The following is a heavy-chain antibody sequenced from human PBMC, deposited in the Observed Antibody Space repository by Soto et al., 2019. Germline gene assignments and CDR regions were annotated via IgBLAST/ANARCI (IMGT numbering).Heavy chain of an antibody. V-gene: IGHV1-18*01. CDR3: AAVQGVDPLRYFDWLLVEDY. J-gene: IGHJ4*02. CDR2: ISAYNGNT. D-gene: IGHD3-9*01. Sequence: ASVKVSCKASGYTFTSYGISWVRQAPGQGLEWMGWISAYNGNTNYAQKLQGRVTMTTDTSTSTAYMELRSLRSEDTAVYYRAAVQGVDPLRYFDWLLVEDYWGQGTLVTVSS. CDR1: GYTFTSYG.